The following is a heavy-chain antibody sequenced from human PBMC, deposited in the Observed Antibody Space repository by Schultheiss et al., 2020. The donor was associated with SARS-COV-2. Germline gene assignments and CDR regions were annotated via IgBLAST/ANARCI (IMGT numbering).Heavy chain of an antibody. D-gene: IGHD6-19*01. J-gene: IGHJ2*01. CDR2: ISSSGSTI. V-gene: IGHV3-48*04. CDR1: GFTFSSYS. Sequence: GGSLRLSCAASGFTFSSYSMNWVRQAPGKGLEWISYISSSGSTIYYADSVKGRFTISRDNAKKSLSLQMNSLRAEDTAVYYCARDRTPLLTGAGADSGWFFDLWGRGTLVTVSS. CDR3: ARDRTPLLTGAGADSGWFFDL.